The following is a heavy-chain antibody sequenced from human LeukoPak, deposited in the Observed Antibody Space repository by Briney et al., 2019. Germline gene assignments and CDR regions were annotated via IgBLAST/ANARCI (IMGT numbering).Heavy chain of an antibody. V-gene: IGHV4-34*01. J-gene: IGHJ6*02. CDR3: ARPGTPRYHYYGLDV. D-gene: IGHD3-10*01. CDR2: INHIGST. Sequence: SETLSLTCAVYGGSFSDYYWTWIRQPPGKGLEWIGEINHIGSTNYNPSLKSRVTISVDTSENQFSLKLSSVTAADTAVYYCARPGTPRYHYYGLDVWGQGTTVTVSS. CDR1: GGSFSDYY.